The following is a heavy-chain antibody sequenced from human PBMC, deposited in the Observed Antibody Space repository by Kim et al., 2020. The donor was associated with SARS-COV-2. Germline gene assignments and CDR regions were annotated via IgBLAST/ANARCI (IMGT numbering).Heavy chain of an antibody. Sequence: SQTRSLTCVISGDSLSSNTVAWSWISQSPSSGLEWLGRTHYRSKWSSDYAVSVKSRIIINADPSKNQFSLHLNSVTPDDTATYYCVRYSGWYYFDYWGQGTLVIVSS. D-gene: IGHD6-19*01. CDR2: THYRSKWSS. CDR3: VRYSGWYYFDY. CDR1: GDSLSSNTVA. V-gene: IGHV6-1*01. J-gene: IGHJ4*02.